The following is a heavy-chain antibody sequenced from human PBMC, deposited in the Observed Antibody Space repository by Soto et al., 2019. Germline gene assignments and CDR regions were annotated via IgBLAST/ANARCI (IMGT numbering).Heavy chain of an antibody. D-gene: IGHD6-19*01. V-gene: IGHV1-18*01. CDR1: GYTFSNYG. CDR3: SRFIMVGGWFDPNYYHGMDV. J-gene: IGHJ6*01. Sequence: QVQLVQSGAEVKKPGASVTVSCKTSGYTFSNYGINWVRQAPGQGLEWMGWISGYNGNTNYAQTVQGRVTMTTDTSAGTVYMGLSSLKSDDTAIYYCSRFIMVGGWFDPNYYHGMDVWGQGTTVTVSS. CDR2: ISGYNGNT.